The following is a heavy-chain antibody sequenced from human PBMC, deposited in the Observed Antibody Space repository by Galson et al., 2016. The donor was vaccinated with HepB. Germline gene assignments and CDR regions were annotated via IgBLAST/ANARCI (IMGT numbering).Heavy chain of an antibody. CDR3: AREADFYDSTGYFPPFAY. J-gene: IGHJ2*01. Sequence: SLRLSCAGSGFTFSRYNMNWVRQAPGKGLEWLADISISGSTVYYADSVKGRFTISRDNDKNSVYLQMDSLRDEDTAVYYCAREADFYDSTGYFPPFAYWGRGTLVTVAS. CDR1: GFTFSRYN. CDR2: ISISGSTV. V-gene: IGHV3-48*03. D-gene: IGHD3-22*01.